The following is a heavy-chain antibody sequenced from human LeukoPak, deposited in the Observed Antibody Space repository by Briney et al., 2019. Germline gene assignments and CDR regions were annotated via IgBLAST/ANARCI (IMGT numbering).Heavy chain of an antibody. CDR3: AREARGMATNAHDAFDI. CDR2: IYHSGST. CDR1: VGSISSGDYH. D-gene: IGHD5-12*01. Sequence: SQTLSLTCTVSVGSISSGDYHWSWIRQSPGKGLEWIGYIYHSGSTYYNPSLKSRLTISVDTSQNHFSLRLSSVTAADTAVYYCAREARGMATNAHDAFDIWGQGTMVTVSS. J-gene: IGHJ3*02. V-gene: IGHV4-30-4*01.